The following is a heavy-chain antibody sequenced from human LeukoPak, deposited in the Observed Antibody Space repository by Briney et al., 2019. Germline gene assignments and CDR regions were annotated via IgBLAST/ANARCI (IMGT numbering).Heavy chain of an antibody. Sequence: PSETLSLTCTVSGYSISSGYYWGWIRQPPGKGLEWIGSIYHSGSTYYNPSLKSRVTISVDTSKNQFSLKLSSVTAADTAVYYCARDGGGSSSSRYYYYMDVWGKGTTVTVSS. CDR3: ARDGGGSSSSRYYYYMDV. CDR2: IYHSGST. D-gene: IGHD6-6*01. V-gene: IGHV4-38-2*02. CDR1: GYSISSGYY. J-gene: IGHJ6*03.